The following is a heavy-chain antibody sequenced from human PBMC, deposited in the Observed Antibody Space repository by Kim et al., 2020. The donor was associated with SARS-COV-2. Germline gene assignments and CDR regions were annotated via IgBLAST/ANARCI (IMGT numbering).Heavy chain of an antibody. CDR2: IKQDGSEK. CDR1: GFTFSSYW. Sequence: GGSLRLSCAASGFTFSSYWMSWVRQAPGKGLEWVANIKQDGSEKYYVDSVKGLFTISRDNAKNSLYLQMNSLRAEDTAVYYCARDSVWWDATTTAQKLDYWGQGTLVTVSS. V-gene: IGHV3-7*01. CDR3: ARDSVWWDATTTAQKLDY. J-gene: IGHJ4*02. D-gene: IGHD2-8*02.